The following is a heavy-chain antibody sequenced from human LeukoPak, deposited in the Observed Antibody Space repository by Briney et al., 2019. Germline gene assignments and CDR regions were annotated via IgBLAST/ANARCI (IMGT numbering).Heavy chain of an antibody. CDR2: INHSGST. CDR3: ARGTYYYGSGTPTRYYYGMDV. D-gene: IGHD3-10*01. J-gene: IGHJ6*02. Sequence: SETLSLTCAVYGGSFSGYYWSWIRQPPGKGLEWTGEINHSGSTNCNPSLKSRVTISVDTSKNQFSLKLSSVTAADTAVYYCARGTYYYGSGTPTRYYYGMDVWGQGTTVTVSS. CDR1: GGSFSGYY. V-gene: IGHV4-34*01.